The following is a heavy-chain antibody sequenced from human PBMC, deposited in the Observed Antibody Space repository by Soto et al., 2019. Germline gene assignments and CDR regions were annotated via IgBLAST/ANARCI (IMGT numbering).Heavy chain of an antibody. CDR3: AKTGYYTPGKITFFES. Sequence: PSWTXSLTCSFSVYSINIDYYGFCIRQPPGKGLDWIGSVNHSGRTYYSPSLSSRLTIFIHTSKNQFSLRLTSVTAADTAMYFCAKTGYYTPGKITFFESWGPGTLV. V-gene: IGHV4-38-2*01. D-gene: IGHD3-10*01. CDR1: VYSINIDYY. CDR2: VNHSGRT. J-gene: IGHJ4*02.